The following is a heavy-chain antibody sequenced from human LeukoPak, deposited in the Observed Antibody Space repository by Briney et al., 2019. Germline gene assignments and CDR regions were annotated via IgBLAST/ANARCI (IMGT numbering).Heavy chain of an antibody. CDR3: ARRDGYILREWWFDY. CDR2: IYHSGST. CDR1: GYSISSDYY. D-gene: IGHD5-24*01. Sequence: PSETLSLTCTVSGYSISSDYYWGWIRQPPGKGLEWIGSIYHSGSTYYNPSLKSRVTISVDTSKNQFSLKLSSVTAADTAVYYCARRDGYILREWWFDYWGQGTLVTVSS. J-gene: IGHJ4*02. V-gene: IGHV4-38-2*02.